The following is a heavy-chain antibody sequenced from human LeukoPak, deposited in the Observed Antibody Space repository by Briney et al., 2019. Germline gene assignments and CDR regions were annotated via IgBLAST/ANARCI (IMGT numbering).Heavy chain of an antibody. J-gene: IGHJ6*02. Sequence: ASVKVSCKASGYTFTSYAMHWVRQAPGQRLEWMGWISAYNGNTNYAQKLQGRVTMTTDTSTSTAYMELRSLRSDDTAVYYCARGWLLLGYYYYGMDVWGQGTTVTVSS. CDR3: ARGWLLLGYYYYGMDV. CDR2: ISAYNGNT. D-gene: IGHD3-22*01. V-gene: IGHV1-18*01. CDR1: GYTFTSYA.